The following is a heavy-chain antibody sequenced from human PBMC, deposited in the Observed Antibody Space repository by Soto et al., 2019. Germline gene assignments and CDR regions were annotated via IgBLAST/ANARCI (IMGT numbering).Heavy chain of an antibody. D-gene: IGHD6-19*01. CDR2: IYYSGST. CDR3: ARAGLPAVALLSAYYYGMDV. Sequence: SETLSLTCTVSGGSISSYYLSWIRQPPGKGLEWIGYIYYSGSTNYNPSLKSRVTISVDTSKNQFSLKLSSVTAADTAVYYCARAGLPAVALLSAYYYGMDVWGQGTTVTVSS. J-gene: IGHJ6*02. V-gene: IGHV4-59*01. CDR1: GGSISSYY.